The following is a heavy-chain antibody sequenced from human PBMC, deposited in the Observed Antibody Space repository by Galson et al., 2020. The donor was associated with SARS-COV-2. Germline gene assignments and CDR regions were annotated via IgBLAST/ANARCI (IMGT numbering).Heavy chain of an antibody. D-gene: IGHD3-10*01. J-gene: IGHJ5*02. CDR1: GDSISSGDYY. CDR2: IYDSVKT. V-gene: IGHV4-30-4*01. CDR3: GRAVITMVRGGAHRWFDP. Sequence: ASETLSLTCTVSGDSISSGDYYWSWIRQPPGKGLEWIGHIYDSVKTYYNPSLKSRVTISLDTSKNQFSLNLSSVTAADTAVYHCGRAVITMVRGGAHRWFDPWGQGTLVTVSS.